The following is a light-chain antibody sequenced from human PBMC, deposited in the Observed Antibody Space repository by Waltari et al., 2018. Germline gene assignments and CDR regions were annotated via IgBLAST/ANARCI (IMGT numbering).Light chain of an antibody. Sequence: QSALTQPASVSGTPGQSITISCSGTTRDVWRYDLVSWYQQHPGEAPKLLICEVFKRPPDTSSRFSGAKSGSTASLTISGLQPEDEADYYCCSYAGRGTYVFGSGTKVTVL. J-gene: IGLJ1*01. CDR2: EVF. V-gene: IGLV2-23*02. CDR1: TRDVWRYDL. CDR3: CSYAGRGTYV.